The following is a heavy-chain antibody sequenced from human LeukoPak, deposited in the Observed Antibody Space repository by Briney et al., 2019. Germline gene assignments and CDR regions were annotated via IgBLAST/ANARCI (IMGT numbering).Heavy chain of an antibody. Sequence: GGSLRLSCAASGFTFSSYAMHWVRQAPGKGLEGVAGISYGGSNKYYADSVKGRFTISRDNSKNTLYLQMNSLRAEDTAVYYCARVGYSSGWYGGYYFDYWGQGTLVTVSS. CDR2: ISYGGSNK. J-gene: IGHJ4*02. V-gene: IGHV3-30*04. CDR1: GFTFSSYA. CDR3: ARVGYSSGWYGGYYFDY. D-gene: IGHD6-19*01.